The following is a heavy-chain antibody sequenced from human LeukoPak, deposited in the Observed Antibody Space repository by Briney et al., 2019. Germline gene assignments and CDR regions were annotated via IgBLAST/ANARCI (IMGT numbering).Heavy chain of an antibody. D-gene: IGHD3-22*01. J-gene: IGHJ4*02. CDR2: IKQDGNEK. Sequence: PGGSLRLSCAASGFTFSGYWMSWVRQTPEKGLEWVANIKQDGNEKYYVDSVKGRFTISRDNAKNSLYLQMNSLRADDTAVYYCARGGGYDSSLFDYWGQGTLVTVSS. CDR3: ARGGGYDSSLFDY. CDR1: GFTFSGYW. V-gene: IGHV3-7*01.